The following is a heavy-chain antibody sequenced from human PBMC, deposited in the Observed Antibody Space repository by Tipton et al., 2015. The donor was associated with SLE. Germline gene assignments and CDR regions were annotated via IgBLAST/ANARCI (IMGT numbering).Heavy chain of an antibody. CDR3: ARDGGGYFYYYYYMDV. CDR1: GGSISSHSHF. CDR2: GYNRGST. J-gene: IGHJ6*03. D-gene: IGHD2-15*01. Sequence: TLSLTCTVSGGSISSHSHFWGWIRQSPGKGLEWVGIGYNRGSTYSNPSLRSRLATSVDTSKNQCSLRLSSVTAADTAVYYCARDGGGYFYYYYYMDVWGKGTTVTVSS. V-gene: IGHV4-39*07.